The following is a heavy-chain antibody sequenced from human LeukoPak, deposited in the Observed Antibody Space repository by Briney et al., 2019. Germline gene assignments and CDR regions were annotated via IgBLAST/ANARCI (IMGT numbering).Heavy chain of an antibody. Sequence: GGSLRLSCAASAFSINDFWMHWVRQGPGKGLEWVSRINKDATITTYADSVKGRFTVSRDNVKNMVYLDMNGLRGDDTAVYYCARSGIGRAFDIWGQGATVTVSS. CDR2: INKDATIT. D-gene: IGHD3-10*01. CDR3: ARSGIGRAFDI. J-gene: IGHJ3*02. V-gene: IGHV3-74*03. CDR1: AFSINDFW.